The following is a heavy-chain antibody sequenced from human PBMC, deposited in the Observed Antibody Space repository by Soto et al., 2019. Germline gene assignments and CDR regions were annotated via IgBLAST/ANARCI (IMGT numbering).Heavy chain of an antibody. Sequence: GGSLRLSCAASGFTFSSYAMSWVRQAPGKGLEWVSAISGSGGSTYYADSVKGRFTISRDNYKNMLYLKMNSLRAEYTAVYYCAISLEWLLYFVYWGQGTLVTVSS. V-gene: IGHV3-23*01. J-gene: IGHJ4*02. CDR1: GFTFSSYA. CDR3: AISLEWLLYFVY. CDR2: ISGSGGST. D-gene: IGHD3-3*01.